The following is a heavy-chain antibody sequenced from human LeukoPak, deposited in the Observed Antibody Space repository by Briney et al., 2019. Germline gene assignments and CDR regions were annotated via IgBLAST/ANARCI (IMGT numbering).Heavy chain of an antibody. CDR1: GYSISGGYY. D-gene: IGHD3-22*01. Sequence: PSETLSLTCTVSGYSISGGYYWGWIRQPPGKGLEWIGSINHSGSTYYNPSLKSRVTISVDTSKNQFSLKLSSVTAADTAVYYCARDVGYYYDSSGSDYWGQGTLVTVSS. J-gene: IGHJ4*02. CDR2: INHSGST. CDR3: ARDVGYYYDSSGSDY. V-gene: IGHV4-38-2*02.